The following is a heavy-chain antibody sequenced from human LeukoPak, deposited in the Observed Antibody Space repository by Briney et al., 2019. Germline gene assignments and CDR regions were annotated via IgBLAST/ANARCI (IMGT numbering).Heavy chain of an antibody. CDR1: GFTFSSYG. J-gene: IGHJ4*02. Sequence: PGGSLRLSCAASGFTFSSYGMSWVRQAPGKGLEWVSAISGSGGSTYYADSVKGRFTISRDNSKNTLYLQMNSLTAEDTAVYYCAKAGLSNPFYFDYWGQGTLVTVSS. V-gene: IGHV3-23*01. D-gene: IGHD1-14*01. CDR2: ISGSGGST. CDR3: AKAGLSNPFYFDY.